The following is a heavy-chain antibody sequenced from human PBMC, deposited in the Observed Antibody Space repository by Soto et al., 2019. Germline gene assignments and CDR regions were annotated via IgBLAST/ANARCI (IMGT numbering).Heavy chain of an antibody. Sequence: QITLKESGPTLVKPTQTLTLTCTFSGFSLSTSGVGVGWIRQPPGKALEWLALIYWDDDKRYSPSLKSRLTIPKDTSKNQVVLTTTNMDPVDTATYYCAHRPSYCSGGSCYSGFDYWGQGTLVTVPS. V-gene: IGHV2-5*02. CDR3: AHRPSYCSGGSCYSGFDY. J-gene: IGHJ4*02. D-gene: IGHD2-15*01. CDR1: GFSLSTSGVG. CDR2: IYWDDDK.